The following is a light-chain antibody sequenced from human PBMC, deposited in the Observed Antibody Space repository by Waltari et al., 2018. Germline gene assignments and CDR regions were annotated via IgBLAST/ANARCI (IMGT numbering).Light chain of an antibody. Sequence: SYMLTQPPSVSVAPGQTARITCGAADIGERTLHWCQQRPGQAPVSVIYYATDRPSGIPGRFSGSHSGGTATLTISRVEAGDEAGYYCQVWDSRRHHVRFGGGPRVTVL. CDR2: YAT. V-gene: IGLV3-21*04. CDR1: DIGERT. CDR3: QVWDSRRHHVR. J-gene: IGLJ2*01.